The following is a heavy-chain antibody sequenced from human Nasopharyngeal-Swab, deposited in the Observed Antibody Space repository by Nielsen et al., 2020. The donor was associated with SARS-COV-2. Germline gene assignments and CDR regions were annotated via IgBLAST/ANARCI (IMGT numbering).Heavy chain of an antibody. J-gene: IGHJ4*02. CDR1: GGSISSSNW. V-gene: IGHV4-39*01. CDR3: AGVSMDFDY. CDR2: IYYSGST. D-gene: IGHD5-24*01. Sequence: SETLSLTCAVSGGSISSSNWWSWVRQPPGKGLEWIGSIYYSGSTYYNPSLKSRVTISVDTSKNQFSLKLSSVTAADTAVYYCAGVSMDFDYWGQGTLVTVSS.